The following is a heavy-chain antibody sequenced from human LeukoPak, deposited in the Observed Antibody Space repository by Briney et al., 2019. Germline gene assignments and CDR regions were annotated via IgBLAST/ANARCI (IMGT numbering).Heavy chain of an antibody. CDR1: GGSISSFY. J-gene: IGHJ6*02. V-gene: IGHV4-59*01. CDR3: ATTKIVATINYYYYDMDV. CDR2: IYYSGST. D-gene: IGHD5-12*01. Sequence: SETLSLTCSVSGGSISSFYWSWIRQPPGKGLEWIGYIYYSGSTNYNPSLKSRVTISVDTSKNQFSLRLTSVTAADTAVYYCATTKIVATINYYYYDMDVWGQGTTVTVSS.